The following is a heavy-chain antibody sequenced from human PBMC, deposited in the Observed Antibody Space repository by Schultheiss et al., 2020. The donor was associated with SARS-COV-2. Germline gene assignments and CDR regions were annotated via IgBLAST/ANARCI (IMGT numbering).Heavy chain of an antibody. CDR2: IYWNDDK. J-gene: IGHJ4*02. CDR3: ARSPQWLAIDY. V-gene: IGHV2-5*08. Sequence: SGPTLVKPTQTLTLTCTFSGFSLSTSGMCVSWIRQPPGKALEWLALIYWNDDKRYSTSLKSRLTISKDTSKSQVVLTMTNMDPVDTATYYCARSPQWLAIDYWGQGTLVTVSS. D-gene: IGHD6-19*01. CDR1: GFSLSTSGMC.